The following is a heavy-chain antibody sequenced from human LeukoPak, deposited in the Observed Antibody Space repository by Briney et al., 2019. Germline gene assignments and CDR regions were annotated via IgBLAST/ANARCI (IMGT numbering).Heavy chain of an antibody. D-gene: IGHD3-9*01. CDR1: GGSISSYY. V-gene: IGHV4-4*07. Sequence: SETLSLTCTVSGGSISSYYWSWIRQPAGKGLEWIGRIYTSGSTNYNPSLKSRVTISVDTSKNQFSLKLSSVTAADTAVYYCARGLLHYDILTGYYNKYFDYWGQGTLVTVSS. CDR3: ARGLLHYDILTGYYNKYFDY. CDR2: IYTSGST. J-gene: IGHJ4*02.